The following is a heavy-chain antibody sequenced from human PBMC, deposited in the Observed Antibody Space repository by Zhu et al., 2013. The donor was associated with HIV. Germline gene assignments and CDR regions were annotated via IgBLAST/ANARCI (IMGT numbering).Heavy chain of an antibody. V-gene: IGHV1-8*01. CDR2: MNPNSGNT. CDR3: ARGYDSSGYYYHYYYYGMDV. CDR1: GYTFTSYD. Sequence: QVQLVQSGAEVKKPGASVKVSCKASGYTFTSYDINWVRQATGQGLEWMGWMNPNSGNTGYAQKFQGRVTMTRNTSISTAYMELSSLRSEDTAVYYCARGYDSSGYYYHYYYYGMDVWGQGTTVTVSS. J-gene: IGHJ6*02. D-gene: IGHD3-22*01.